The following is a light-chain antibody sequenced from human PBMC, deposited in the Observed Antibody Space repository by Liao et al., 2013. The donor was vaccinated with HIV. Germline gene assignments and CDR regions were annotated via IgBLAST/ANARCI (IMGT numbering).Light chain of an antibody. CDR3: QAWDRSADVV. V-gene: IGLV3-21*01. Sequence: SYVLTQPPSVSVAPGQTARISCGGDSLGGYSVHWYQQKAGQAPSLVIYFHSDRPSGIPERFSGSNSGNTATLTISGTQAMDEADYFCQAWDRSADVVFGGGTKLTVL. CDR1: SLGGYS. J-gene: IGLJ3*02. CDR2: FHS.